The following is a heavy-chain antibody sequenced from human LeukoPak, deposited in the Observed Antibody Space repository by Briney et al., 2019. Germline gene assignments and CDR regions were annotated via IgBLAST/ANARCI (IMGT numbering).Heavy chain of an antibody. D-gene: IGHD4-11*01. CDR2: IYTSGTT. J-gene: IGHJ4*02. CDR3: ARGTYRKFFDY. Sequence: SETLSLTCTVSGGSISSYYWSWIRQPAGKGLEYIGRIYTSGTTNYNPSLKRRVTMSIDTSKNQFSLNLNSVTAADTAIYYCARGTYRKFFDYWGQGTLVTVSS. V-gene: IGHV4-4*07. CDR1: GGSISSYY.